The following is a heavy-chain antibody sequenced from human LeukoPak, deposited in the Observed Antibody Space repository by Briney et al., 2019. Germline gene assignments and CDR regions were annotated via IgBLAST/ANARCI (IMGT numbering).Heavy chain of an antibody. CDR2: INPNSGGT. CDR1: GYTFTGYY. Sequence: ASVKVSCKASGYTFTGYYMHWVRQAPGQGLEWMGWINPNSGGTNYAQKFQGWVTMTRDTSISTAYMELSSLRSEDTAVYYCARNIPKTGDFDYWGRGTLVTVSS. D-gene: IGHD7-27*01. J-gene: IGHJ4*02. V-gene: IGHV1-2*04. CDR3: ARNIPKTGDFDY.